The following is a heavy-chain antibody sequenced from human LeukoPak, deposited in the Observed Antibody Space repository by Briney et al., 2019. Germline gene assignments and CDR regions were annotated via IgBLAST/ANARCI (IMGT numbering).Heavy chain of an antibody. V-gene: IGHV3-23*01. CDR1: GFTFSSYA. Sequence: GGPLRLSCAASGFTFSSYAMSWVRQAPGKGLEWVSAISGSGGSTYYADSVKGRSTISRDNSKNTLYLQMNSLRAEDTAVYYCAKDVRSVSAAGIFDYWGQGTLVTVSS. D-gene: IGHD6-13*01. CDR2: ISGSGGST. J-gene: IGHJ4*02. CDR3: AKDVRSVSAAGIFDY.